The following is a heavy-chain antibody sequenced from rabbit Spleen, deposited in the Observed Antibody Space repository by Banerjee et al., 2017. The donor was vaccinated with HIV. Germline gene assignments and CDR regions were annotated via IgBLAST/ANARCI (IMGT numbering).Heavy chain of an antibody. CDR2: MNTRSGEG. D-gene: IGHD8-1*01. CDR1: GFSFIDKYV. Sequence: EQLEESGGGLVKPEGSLTLTCKASGFSFIDKYVMCWVRQAPGKGLEWIACMNTRSGEGVYATWAKGRFTISKTSSTTVTLQMTSLTAADTATYFCARDTGTSFSTYGMDLWGQGTLVTVS. CDR3: ARDTGTSFSTYGMDL. V-gene: IGHV1S45*01. J-gene: IGHJ6*01.